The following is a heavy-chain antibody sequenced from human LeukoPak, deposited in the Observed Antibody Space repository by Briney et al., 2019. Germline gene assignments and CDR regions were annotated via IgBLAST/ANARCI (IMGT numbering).Heavy chain of an antibody. J-gene: IGHJ4*02. D-gene: IGHD3-10*01. CDR2: VYPDDSDT. CDR1: GYTFIHYW. Sequence: GESLRISCKASGYTFIHYWIAWVRQMPGKGLEWMGIVYPDDSDTRYSPSFQGQVTMSADKSISTAYLQWSSLKASDTATYYCARQGIGSGSGSYLYWGQGTLVTVSS. CDR3: ARQGIGSGSGSYLY. V-gene: IGHV5-51*01.